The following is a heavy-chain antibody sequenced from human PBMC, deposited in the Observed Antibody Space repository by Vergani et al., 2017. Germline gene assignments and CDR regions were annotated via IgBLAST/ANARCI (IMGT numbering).Heavy chain of an antibody. D-gene: IGHD3-22*01. Sequence: QVQLQESGPGLVKPSETLSLTCTVSGGSISSYYWSWIRQPPGKGLEWIGYIYYSGSTNYNPSLKSRVTISVDTSKNQFSLNLSSVTAADTAVYYCAREDDSSVVDYWGQGTLVTVSS. J-gene: IGHJ4*02. CDR1: GGSISSYY. CDR2: IYYSGST. V-gene: IGHV4-59*01. CDR3: AREDDSSVVDY.